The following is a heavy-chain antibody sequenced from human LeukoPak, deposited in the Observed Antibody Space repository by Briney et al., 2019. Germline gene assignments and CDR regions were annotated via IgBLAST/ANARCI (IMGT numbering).Heavy chain of an antibody. J-gene: IGHJ3*02. Sequence: GGSLRLSCAASGFTFTRHSMNWGRQAPGKGVEWVSSITAVGSTYYADSVKGRFTISRDNSKNTLYLQMNSLRPEDTAVYYCAADGLWDSSGYYDAFDIWGQGTMVTVSS. CDR1: GFTFTRHS. D-gene: IGHD3-22*01. V-gene: IGHV3-53*01. CDR2: ITAVGST. CDR3: AADGLWDSSGYYDAFDI.